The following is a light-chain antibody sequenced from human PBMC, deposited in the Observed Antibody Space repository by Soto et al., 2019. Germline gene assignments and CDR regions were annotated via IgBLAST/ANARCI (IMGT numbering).Light chain of an antibody. J-gene: IGKJ1*01. Sequence: EIVMTQSPATLSVSPGDRATLSCRASQSVSSNLAWYQQKPGQAPRLLIYGASTRATGIPARFSGSGSGTEFTLTISSRQSEDFAFNYCQQYNNWPWTFGQGTKLEIK. CDR2: GAS. CDR3: QQYNNWPWT. V-gene: IGKV3-15*01. CDR1: QSVSSN.